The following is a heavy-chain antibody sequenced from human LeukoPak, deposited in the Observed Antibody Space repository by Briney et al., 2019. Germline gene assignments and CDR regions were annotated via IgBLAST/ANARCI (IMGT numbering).Heavy chain of an antibody. CDR2: IYYSGST. J-gene: IGHJ6*02. CDR1: GGSISSYY. CDR3: VRDGWFGALYGMDV. D-gene: IGHD3-10*01. Sequence: SETLSLTCTVSGGSISSYYWSWIRQPPGKGLEWIGYIYYSGSTNYNPSLKSRVTMSVDTSKNQFSLKLSSVTAADTAVYYCVRDGWFGALYGMDVWGQGTTVTVSS. V-gene: IGHV4-59*12.